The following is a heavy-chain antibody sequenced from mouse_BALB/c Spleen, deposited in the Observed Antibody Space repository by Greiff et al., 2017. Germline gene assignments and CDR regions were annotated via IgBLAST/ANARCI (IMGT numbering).Heavy chain of an antibody. CDR1: GFTFSNYW. Sequence: EVQGVESGGGLVQPGGSMKLSCVASGFTFSNYWMNWVRQSPEKGLEWVAEIRLKSNNYATHYAESVKGRFTISRDDSKSSVYLQMNNLRAEDTGIYYCTRTGRYYAMDYWGQGTSVTVSS. V-gene: IGHV6-6*02. CDR2: IRLKSNNYAT. CDR3: TRTGRYYAMDY. J-gene: IGHJ4*01.